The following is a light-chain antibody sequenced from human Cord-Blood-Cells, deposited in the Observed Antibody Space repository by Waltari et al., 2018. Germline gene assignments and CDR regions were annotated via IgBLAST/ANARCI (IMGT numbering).Light chain of an antibody. V-gene: IGKV1-5*03. Sequence: DIQMTQSPSTLSASVVDRVTITCRASQSISSWLAWYQQKPGKAPKLLIYKASSLESGVPSRFSGSGSGTEFTLTISSLQPDDVATDYCQQYNSYSPLTFGGGTKVEIK. CDR1: QSISSW. CDR3: QQYNSYSPLT. CDR2: KAS. J-gene: IGKJ4*01.